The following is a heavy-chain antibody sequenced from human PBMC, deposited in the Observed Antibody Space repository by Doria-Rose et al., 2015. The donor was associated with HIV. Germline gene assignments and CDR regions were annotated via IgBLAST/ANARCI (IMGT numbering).Heavy chain of an antibody. J-gene: IGHJ4*02. Sequence: ESGPVLVKPTETLTLTCTVSGVSLSSPGMGVSWIRQPPGKALEWLANIFSDDERSYITSLKSRLTISRGTSKSQLVLTMTDMDPVDTATYYCARIKSSRWYHKYYFDFWGQGTLVIVSA. CDR2: IFSDDER. V-gene: IGHV2-26*01. CDR1: GVSLSSPGMG. CDR3: ARIKSSRWYHKYYFDF. D-gene: IGHD6-13*01.